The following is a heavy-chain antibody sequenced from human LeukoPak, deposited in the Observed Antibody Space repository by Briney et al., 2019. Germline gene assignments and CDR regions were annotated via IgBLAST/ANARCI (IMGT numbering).Heavy chain of an antibody. CDR1: GFTFSSYV. D-gene: IGHD3-10*01. J-gene: IGHJ6*03. Sequence: GGSLRLSCAASGFTFSSYVMHWVRQAPGKGLEWVAFISYDGSNKYYADSVKGRCTISRDNSKNTVYLQMNSLRAEDTAVYYCAKCSDVLLWFGELYYMDVWGKGTTVTISS. V-gene: IGHV3-30*18. CDR3: AKCSDVLLWFGELYYMDV. CDR2: ISYDGSNK.